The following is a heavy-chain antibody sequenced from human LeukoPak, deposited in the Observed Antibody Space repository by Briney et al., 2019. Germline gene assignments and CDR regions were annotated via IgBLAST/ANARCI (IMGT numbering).Heavy chain of an antibody. V-gene: IGHV3-7*05. Sequence: GGSLRLSCAASGFTFSNYWMNWVRQAPGKGLEWVANIKEDGSEKYYVDSVKGRFTISRDNAKNSLCLQMNSLRADDTAIYYCVRSGGYWGQGTLVTVSS. D-gene: IGHD1-26*01. CDR2: IKEDGSEK. CDR1: GFTFSNYW. CDR3: VRSGGY. J-gene: IGHJ4*02.